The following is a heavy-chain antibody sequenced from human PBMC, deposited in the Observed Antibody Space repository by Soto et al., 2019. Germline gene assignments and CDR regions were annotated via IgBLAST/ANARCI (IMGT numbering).Heavy chain of an antibody. CDR2: ISGSSDFL. D-gene: IGHD6-13*01. V-gene: IGHV3-21*01. J-gene: IGHJ3*02. Sequence: GGSLRLSCAASGFTFSNSIINWVRQAPGQGLEWVSSISGSSDFLYYADSVKGRFTISRDTATNSLYLQMNSLRAEDTAVYYCATSTWYAFDIWGQGXMVTVSS. CDR1: GFTFSNSI. CDR3: ATSTWYAFDI.